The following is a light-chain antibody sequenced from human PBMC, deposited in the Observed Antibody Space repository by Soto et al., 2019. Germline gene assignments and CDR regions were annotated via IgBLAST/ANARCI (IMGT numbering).Light chain of an antibody. Sequence: EIVLTQSPDTLSLSPGERATLSCRASQSVSSTYLAWYQQKPGQAPRLLIYGASRRATGIPDRFSGGGSGTDFTLTISRLEPEDFAVYYCQQYGSSPFTFGPGTKVDIK. CDR2: GAS. CDR3: QQYGSSPFT. CDR1: QSVSSTY. V-gene: IGKV3-20*01. J-gene: IGKJ3*01.